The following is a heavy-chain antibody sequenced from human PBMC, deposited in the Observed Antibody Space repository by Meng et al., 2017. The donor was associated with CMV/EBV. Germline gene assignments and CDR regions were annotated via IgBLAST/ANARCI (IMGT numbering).Heavy chain of an antibody. D-gene: IGHD3-3*01. Sequence: GESLKISCAASGFTFSSYWMHWVCQAPGKGLVWVSRINSDGSSTSYADSVKGRFTISRDNAKNTLYLQMNSLRAEDTAVYYCARPLWSGYYYGMDVWGQGTTVTVSS. J-gene: IGHJ6*02. CDR3: ARPLWSGYYYGMDV. CDR2: INSDGSST. V-gene: IGHV3-74*01. CDR1: GFTFSSYW.